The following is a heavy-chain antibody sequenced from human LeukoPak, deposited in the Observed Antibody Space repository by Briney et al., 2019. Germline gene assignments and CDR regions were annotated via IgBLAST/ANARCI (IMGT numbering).Heavy chain of an antibody. CDR3: ARDRIVVMTEAAGTYHSNYGMDV. CDR2: IYTSGST. J-gene: IGHJ6*02. CDR1: GGSISSYY. V-gene: IGHV4-4*07. D-gene: IGHD2-21*02. Sequence: SETLSLTCTVSGGSISSYYWSWIRQPAGKGLEWIGRIYTSGSTNYNPSLKSRVTMSVDTSKNQFSLKLSSVTAADTAMYYCARDRIVVMTEAAGTYHSNYGMDVWGQGTTVTVSS.